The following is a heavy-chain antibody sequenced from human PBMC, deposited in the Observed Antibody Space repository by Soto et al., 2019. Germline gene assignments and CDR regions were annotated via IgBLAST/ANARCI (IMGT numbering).Heavy chain of an antibody. Sequence: GGSLRLSCSTSGFTFGDYGMTWFRQAPGKGLEWVGLIRSKSYGKTTEYAASATDRFTISRDDSKRIAYLQMNSLKADDTAVIFFIKERWAKGAPKWFSALGGR. V-gene: IGHV3-49*03. CDR1: GFTFGDYG. CDR3: IKERWAKGAPKWFSAL. J-gene: IGHJ2*01. CDR2: IRSKSYGKTT.